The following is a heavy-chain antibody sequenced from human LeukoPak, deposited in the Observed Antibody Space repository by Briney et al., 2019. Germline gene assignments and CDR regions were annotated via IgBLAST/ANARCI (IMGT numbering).Heavy chain of an antibody. CDR2: ICSSGSTI. CDR3: ARSHYGSGIRWFDP. V-gene: IGHV3-48*03. Sequence: GGSLRLSCAASGFTFSSYEMNWVRQAPGKGLEWVSDICSSGSTIYYADSVKGRFTISRDNAKNSLYLQMNSLGAEDTAVYYCARSHYGSGIRWFDPWGQGTLVTVSS. D-gene: IGHD3-10*01. J-gene: IGHJ5*02. CDR1: GFTFSSYE.